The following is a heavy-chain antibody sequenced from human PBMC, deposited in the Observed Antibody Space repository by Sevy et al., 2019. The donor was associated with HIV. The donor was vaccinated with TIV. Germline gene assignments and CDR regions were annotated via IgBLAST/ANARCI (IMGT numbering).Heavy chain of an antibody. CDR1: GYSFISYW. V-gene: IGHV5-51*01. D-gene: IGHD3-10*01. Sequence: GESLKISCKGSGYSFISYWIAWVRQMPGKGLEWMGIFYPGDSDTRYSPSFQGRVTISVGKSITTAYLQWSSLKASDTAVYYCARVARWYYYGSGSLIGVGGMDVWGQGTTVTVSS. CDR3: ARVARWYYYGSGSLIGVGGMDV. CDR2: FYPGDSDT. J-gene: IGHJ6*02.